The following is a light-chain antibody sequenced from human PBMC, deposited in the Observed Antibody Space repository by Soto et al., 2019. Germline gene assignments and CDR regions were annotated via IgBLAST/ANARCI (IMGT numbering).Light chain of an antibody. CDR2: RAS. CDR3: QPYSVYRR. CDR1: QSISSW. V-gene: IGKV1-5*03. J-gene: IGKJ1*01. Sequence: DIQMTQSPSTLSASVGDRVTITCRASQSISSWLAWYQQKPGKAPKILIYRASTLESGVPSRFSGSGSGTEFTLTISSLQPDDFATYYCQPYSVYRRFGQWTKVEFK.